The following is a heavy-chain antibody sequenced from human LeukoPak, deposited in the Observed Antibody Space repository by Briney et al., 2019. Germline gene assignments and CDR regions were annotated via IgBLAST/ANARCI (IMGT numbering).Heavy chain of an antibody. V-gene: IGHV1-2*02. J-gene: IGHJ4*02. D-gene: IGHD6-19*01. CDR3: ARGGQWLVRKYFDY. CDR2: INPNSGGT. Sequence: ASVNVSCKASGGTFSSYAISWVRQAPGQGLEWMGWINPNSGGTNYAQKFQGRVTMTRDTSISTAYMELSRLRSDDTAVYYCARGGQWLVRKYFDYWGQGTLVTVSS. CDR1: GGTFSSYA.